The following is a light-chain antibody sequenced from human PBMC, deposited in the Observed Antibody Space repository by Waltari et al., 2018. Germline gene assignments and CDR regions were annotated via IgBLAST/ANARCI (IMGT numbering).Light chain of an antibody. J-gene: IGLJ1*01. CDR1: SNDLGTYNL. CDR2: GGT. Sequence: QSALTQPASVSGSPGQSITISCTGSSNDLGTYNLVSWYQQHPGKTPKLMIYGGTERASGVCNRCSGSKSGNSASLTIAGLHAEYEADYYCCSYAGRTTFLYVFGTGTKVTVL. CDR3: CSYAGRTTFLYV. V-gene: IGLV2-23*01.